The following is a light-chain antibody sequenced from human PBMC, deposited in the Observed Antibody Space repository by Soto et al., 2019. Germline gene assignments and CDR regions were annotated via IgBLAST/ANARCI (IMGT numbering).Light chain of an antibody. CDR1: QSVSRTY. Sequence: EIVLTQSPGTLSLSPWERATLSCRASQSVSRTYLAWYQQKPVQAPRLLIYATSSRATGIPDRFSGSGSGTDFTLTISSLQSEDFAVYYCQQYGSSPETFGQGTKVDIK. CDR2: ATS. J-gene: IGKJ1*01. CDR3: QQYGSSPET. V-gene: IGKV3-20*01.